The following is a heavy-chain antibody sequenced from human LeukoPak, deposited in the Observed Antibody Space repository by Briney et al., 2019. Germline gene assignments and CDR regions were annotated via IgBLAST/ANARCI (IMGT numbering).Heavy chain of an antibody. V-gene: IGHV3-7*03. CDR2: IKQDGTEE. CDR3: ARDRHCVNGVCHSPAGMDV. Sequence: PGGSLRLSCAASGFTFSTYWMSWVRKAPGKGLEWVAVIKQDGTEEYYVNSVKGRFTTSRDNAKNSLYLQMNSLTAEDTAVYYCARDRHCVNGVCHSPAGMDVWGQGTTVTVSS. CDR1: GFTFSTYW. J-gene: IGHJ6*02. D-gene: IGHD2-8*01.